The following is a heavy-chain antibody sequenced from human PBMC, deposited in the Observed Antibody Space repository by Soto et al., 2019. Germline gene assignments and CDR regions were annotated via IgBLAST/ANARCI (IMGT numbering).Heavy chain of an antibody. Sequence: PSETLSLTCTVSGGSISSSSYWMSWVRQAPGKGLEWVANIKQDGSEKYYVDSVKGRFTISRDNAKNSLYLQMNSLRAEDTAVYYCARIVATIIGAFDIWGQGTMVTVSS. J-gene: IGHJ3*02. D-gene: IGHD5-12*01. CDR1: GGSISSSSYW. CDR2: IKQDGSEK. V-gene: IGHV3-7*01. CDR3: ARIVATIIGAFDI.